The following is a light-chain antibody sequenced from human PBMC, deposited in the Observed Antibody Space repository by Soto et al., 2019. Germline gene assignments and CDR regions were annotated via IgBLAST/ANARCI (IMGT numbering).Light chain of an antibody. V-gene: IGLV2-14*03. J-gene: IGLJ1*01. Sequence: HSALTQPASVSGSPGQSITISCTGTSSDVGGYDYVTWYQQHPGEAPKLMIHDVSSRASGVPNRFSGSKSGTTASLTISGLQAEDEADYYCCSYASSTSYVFGTGTKLTVL. CDR2: DVS. CDR1: SSDVGGYDY. CDR3: CSYASSTSYV.